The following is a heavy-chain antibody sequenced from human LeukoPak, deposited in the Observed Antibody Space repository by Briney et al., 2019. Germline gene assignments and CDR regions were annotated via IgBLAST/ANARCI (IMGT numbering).Heavy chain of an antibody. CDR1: GFTFSSYA. Sequence: PGGSLRLSCAASGFTFSSYAMSWVRQAPGRGLEWVSAISGSGGSTYYADSVKGRFTISRDNPKNTLYLQMNSLRAEDTAVYYCAKSNFWSGYYDYWGQGTLVTVSS. J-gene: IGHJ4*02. CDR3: AKSNFWSGYYDY. V-gene: IGHV3-23*01. D-gene: IGHD3-3*01. CDR2: ISGSGGST.